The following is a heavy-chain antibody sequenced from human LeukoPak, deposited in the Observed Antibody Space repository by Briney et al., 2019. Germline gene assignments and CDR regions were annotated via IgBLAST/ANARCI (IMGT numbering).Heavy chain of an antibody. D-gene: IGHD3-22*01. Sequence: PSGTLSLTCTVSGDSVSSGSYYLSWIRQPPGKGLDWIAYMSPSGTTNYNPSLKSRVTTSVDTSRTQLSLRLSSVTAADTAVYYCAKGQDDRSGTFDYWGQGTLVTVSS. V-gene: IGHV4-61*01. CDR3: AKGQDDRSGTFDY. J-gene: IGHJ4*02. CDR1: GDSVSSGSYY. CDR2: MSPSGTT.